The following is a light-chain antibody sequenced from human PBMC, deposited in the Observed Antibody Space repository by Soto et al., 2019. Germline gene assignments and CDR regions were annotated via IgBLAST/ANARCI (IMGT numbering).Light chain of an antibody. CDR2: EVN. J-gene: IGLJ2*01. CDR1: SSDVGSYNY. V-gene: IGLV2-8*01. CDR3: SSYAGSNVV. Sequence: QSALTQPPSASGSPGQSVTISCTGTSSDVGSYNYVSWYQQHPGKAPKLMIYEVNKRPSGVPDRFSGSKSGNTAYLTVSGLQAEDEADFYCSSYAGSNVVFGGGTKLTVL.